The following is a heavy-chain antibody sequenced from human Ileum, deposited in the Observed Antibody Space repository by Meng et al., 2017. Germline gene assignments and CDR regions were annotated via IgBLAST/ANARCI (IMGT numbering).Heavy chain of an antibody. CDR2: IHHSGST. CDR3: ARGAWLVRGVIISSFDY. Sequence: QVPLQQWGSGLLKPSETLSPTCAVYGGSFSGYYWSWIRQPPEKGLEWIGEIHHSGSTNYNPSLKSRVTTSVDTSKNQFSLKLTSVTAADTAVYYCARGAWLVRGVIISSFDYWGQGALVTVSS. V-gene: IGHV4-34*01. CDR1: GGSFSGYY. D-gene: IGHD3-10*01. J-gene: IGHJ4*02.